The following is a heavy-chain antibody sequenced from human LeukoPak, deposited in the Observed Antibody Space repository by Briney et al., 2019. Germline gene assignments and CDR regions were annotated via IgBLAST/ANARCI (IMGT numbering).Heavy chain of an antibody. CDR2: IRGGGGVK. J-gene: IGHJ3*02. CDR1: GFIFDDYA. CDR3: AKSSHSYGNDALDI. D-gene: IGHD5-18*01. V-gene: IGHV3-23*01. Sequence: GGSLRLSCAASGFIFDDYAMHWVRQAPGKGLEYVSVIRGGGGVKYYAASVKGRLTISRDNSKNTLYLQMNSLRAEDTAVYYCAKSSHSYGNDALDIWGQGTMVTVSS.